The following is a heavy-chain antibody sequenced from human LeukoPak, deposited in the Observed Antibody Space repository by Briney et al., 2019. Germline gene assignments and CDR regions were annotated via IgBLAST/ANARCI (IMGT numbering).Heavy chain of an antibody. V-gene: IGHV4-34*01. CDR1: GGSFSGYY. CDR3: ARLAAAGTVFDY. Sequence: PSETLSLTCAVYGGSFSGYYWSWIRQPPGKGLEWIGEINHSGSTNYNPSLKSRVTISVDTSKNQFSLKLSSVTAADTAVYYCARLAAAGTVFDYWGQGTLVTVSS. CDR2: INHSGST. D-gene: IGHD6-13*01. J-gene: IGHJ4*02.